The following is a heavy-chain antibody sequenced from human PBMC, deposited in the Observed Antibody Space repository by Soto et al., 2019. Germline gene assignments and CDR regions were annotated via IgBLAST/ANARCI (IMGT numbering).Heavy chain of an antibody. V-gene: IGHV3-30-3*01. Sequence: GGSLRLSCAASGFTFSSYAMHWVRQAPGKGLEWVAVISYDGSNKYYADSVKGRFTISRDNSKNTLYLQMNSLRAEDTAVYYCARERQEQLVLYYYYGMDVWGQGTTVTVSS. CDR3: ARERQEQLVLYYYYGMDV. J-gene: IGHJ6*02. D-gene: IGHD6-6*01. CDR2: ISYDGSNK. CDR1: GFTFSSYA.